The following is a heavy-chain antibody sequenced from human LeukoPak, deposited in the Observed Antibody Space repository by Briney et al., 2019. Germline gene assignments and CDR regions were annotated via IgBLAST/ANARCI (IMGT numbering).Heavy chain of an antibody. Sequence: GGSLRLSCAASGFTFSSFAIHWVRQVPGKGLEWVAVISFDGSNKYYSDSVKGRFTISRDNPRNTLYLQMNSLRAEDTAVYYCARGGLVGATERDAFDIWGQGTMVTVSS. CDR3: ARGGLVGATERDAFDI. CDR2: ISFDGSNK. V-gene: IGHV3-30*04. J-gene: IGHJ3*02. D-gene: IGHD1-26*01. CDR1: GFTFSSFA.